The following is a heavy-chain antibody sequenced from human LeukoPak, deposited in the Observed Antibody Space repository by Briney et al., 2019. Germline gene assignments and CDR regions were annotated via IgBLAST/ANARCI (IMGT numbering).Heavy chain of an antibody. V-gene: IGHV3-15*01. CDR2: IKSKIDGGTT. J-gene: IGHJ5*02. Sequence: KPGGSLRLSCAASGFTFSNAWMSWVRQAPGRGLEWVGRIKSKIDGGTTDYAAPVKGRFTISRDHSKNTLYLQMNSLKTEDTAVYYCTTDLRYLNWFDPWGQGTLVTVSS. D-gene: IGHD3-9*01. CDR3: TTDLRYLNWFDP. CDR1: GFTFSNAW.